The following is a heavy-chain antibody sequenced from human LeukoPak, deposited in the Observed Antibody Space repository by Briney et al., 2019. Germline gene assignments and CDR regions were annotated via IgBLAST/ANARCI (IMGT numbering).Heavy chain of an antibody. D-gene: IGHD3-10*01. J-gene: IGHJ6*02. V-gene: IGHV3-11*04. Sequence: GGSLRLSCAASGFTFSDYYMSWIRQAPGKGLEWVSYISSSGSTIYYADSVKGRFTISRDNAKNSLYLQMNSLRAEDTAVYYCARLRRFGELWSGYYYGIDVWGQGTTVTVSS. CDR1: GFTFSDYY. CDR2: ISSSGSTI. CDR3: ARLRRFGELWSGYYYGIDV.